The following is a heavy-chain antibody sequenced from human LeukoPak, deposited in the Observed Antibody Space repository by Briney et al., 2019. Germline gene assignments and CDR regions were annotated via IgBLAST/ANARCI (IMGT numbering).Heavy chain of an antibody. CDR3: ARDWLGWFGELLYNYMDV. CDR2: INSDGSST. CDR1: GFTFSSYW. V-gene: IGHV3-74*01. Sequence: GGSLRLSCAASGFTFSSYWMHWVRQAPGKGLVWVSRINSDGSSTSYADSVKGRFTISRDNARNTLYLQMNSLRAEDTAVYYCARDWLGWFGELLYNYMDVWGKGTTVTVSS. J-gene: IGHJ6*03. D-gene: IGHD3-10*01.